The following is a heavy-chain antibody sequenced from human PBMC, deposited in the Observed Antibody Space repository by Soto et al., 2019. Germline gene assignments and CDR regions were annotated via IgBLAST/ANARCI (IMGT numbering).Heavy chain of an antibody. CDR1: GSSVSGGIYY. D-gene: IGHD4-17*01. CDR3: ARYRDFGDYGYFDS. V-gene: IGHV4-61*01. Sequence: QVQLRESGPGLVKPSETLSLTCTVSGSSVSGGIYYWTWIRQPPGKGLEWIGYIYHSATTNYNASLRSRVTIAVDTSKNEFCLRLTSVTAADTAVYYCARYRDFGDYGYFDSWGQGTLVTVSS. J-gene: IGHJ4*02. CDR2: IYHSATT.